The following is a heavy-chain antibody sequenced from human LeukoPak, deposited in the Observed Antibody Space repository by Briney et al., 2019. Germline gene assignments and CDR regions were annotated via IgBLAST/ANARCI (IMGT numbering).Heavy chain of an antibody. D-gene: IGHD2-2*01. CDR3: ARGGFCSSTSCYEFDN. J-gene: IGHJ4*02. CDR2: INTNTGNP. V-gene: IGHV7-4-1*02. CDR1: GGTFTSYG. Sequence: ASVKVSCKASGGTFTSYGISWVRQAPGQGLEWMGWINTNTGNPTYAQGFTGRFVFSLDTSVSTAYLQISSLKAEDTAVYYCARGGFCSSTSCYEFDNWGQGTLVTVSS.